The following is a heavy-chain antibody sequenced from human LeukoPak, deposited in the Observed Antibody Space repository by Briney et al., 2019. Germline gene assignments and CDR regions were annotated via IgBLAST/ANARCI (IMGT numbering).Heavy chain of an antibody. CDR1: GGSISSYY. J-gene: IGHJ4*02. D-gene: IGHD3-10*01. CDR3: ARSREGSYYGSGSYYNPFDY. V-gene: IGHV4-59*08. CDR2: IYYSGST. Sequence: SETLSLTCTVSGGSISSYYWNWIRQPPGKGLEWIGYIYYSGSTNYNPSLKSRVTISVDTSKNQFSLKLSSVTAADTAVYYCARSREGSYYGSGSYYNPFDYWGQGTLVTVSS.